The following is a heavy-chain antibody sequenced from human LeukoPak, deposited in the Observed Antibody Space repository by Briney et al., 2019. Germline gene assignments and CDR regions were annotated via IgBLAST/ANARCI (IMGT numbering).Heavy chain of an antibody. CDR3: ARDLIAANNGEVDP. V-gene: IGHV1-2*02. CDR1: GYTFTGYY. Sequence: GASVKVSCKASGYTFTGYYMHWVRQAPGQGLEWMGWINPNSGGTNYAQKFQGRVTMTRDTSISTAYMELSRLRSDDTAVYYCARDLIAANNGEVDPWGQGTLVTVSS. J-gene: IGHJ5*02. CDR2: INPNSGGT. D-gene: IGHD6-6*01.